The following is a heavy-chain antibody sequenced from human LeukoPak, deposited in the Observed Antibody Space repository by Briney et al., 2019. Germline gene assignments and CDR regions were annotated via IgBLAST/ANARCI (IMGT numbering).Heavy chain of an antibody. J-gene: IGHJ5*02. V-gene: IGHV4-61*02. CDR1: GGSITSVGYY. D-gene: IGHD5-18*01. CDR3: ARGPWIQLWPKRGLEYNWFDP. Sequence: SETLSLTCSVSGGSITSVGYYWSWIRQSAGKGLEWIGRIYTSRSTNYNPSLQSRVTISLDTSKNQFSLKLSSVTAADTAVYYCARGPWIQLWPKRGLEYNWFDPWGQGTLVTVSS. CDR2: IYTSRST.